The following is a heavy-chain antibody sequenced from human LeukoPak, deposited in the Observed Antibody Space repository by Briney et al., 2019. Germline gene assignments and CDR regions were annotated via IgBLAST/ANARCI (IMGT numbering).Heavy chain of an antibody. CDR1: GFTFSSYA. Sequence: GGSLRLSCAASGFTFSSYAMSWVRQAPGKGLEWVSAISGSGGSTYYADSVKGRFTISRDNSKNTLYLQMNSLRAEDTAVYYCANLIALAESYFDYWGQGTLVTVSS. CDR2: ISGSGGST. V-gene: IGHV3-23*01. J-gene: IGHJ4*02. D-gene: IGHD6-19*01. CDR3: ANLIALAESYFDY.